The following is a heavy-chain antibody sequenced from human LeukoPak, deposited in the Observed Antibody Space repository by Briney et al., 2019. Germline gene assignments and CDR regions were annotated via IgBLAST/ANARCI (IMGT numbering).Heavy chain of an antibody. Sequence: GGSLRLSCAASGFTFSSYSMNWVRQAPGKGLEWASSISSSSSYIYYADSVKGRFTISRDNAKNSLYLQMNSLRAEDTAVYYCERDRVRYYYDSSGGSDAFDIWGQGTMVTVSS. J-gene: IGHJ3*02. CDR2: ISSSSSYI. D-gene: IGHD3-22*01. CDR1: GFTFSSYS. CDR3: ERDRVRYYYDSSGGSDAFDI. V-gene: IGHV3-21*01.